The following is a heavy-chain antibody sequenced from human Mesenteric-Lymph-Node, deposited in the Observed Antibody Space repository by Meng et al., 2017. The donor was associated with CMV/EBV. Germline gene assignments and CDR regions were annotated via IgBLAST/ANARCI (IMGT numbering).Heavy chain of an antibody. D-gene: IGHD2-2*02. CDR1: GYSFIDNY. Sequence: ASVKVSCKASGYSFIDNYIQWVRQAPGQGLEWMGWINPKTGGTNYAQKFQGRVTMTSDTSISTAYMDLSRLRSGDTAVYFCARGCSTTTCYRGGSWFDPWGQGTQVTVSS. V-gene: IGHV1-2*02. CDR3: ARGCSTTTCYRGGSWFDP. J-gene: IGHJ5*02. CDR2: INPKTGGT.